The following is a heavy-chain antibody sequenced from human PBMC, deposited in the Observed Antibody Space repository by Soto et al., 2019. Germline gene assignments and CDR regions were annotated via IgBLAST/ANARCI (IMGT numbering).Heavy chain of an antibody. CDR1: GYTFTGYY. CDR3: ARDSGSNFGMDFQSEWFGP. D-gene: IGHD3-10*01. Sequence: ASVKVSCKASGYTFTGYYMHWVRQAPGQGLEWMGWINPNSGGTNYAQKFQGWVTMTRDTSISTAYMELSRLRSDDTAVYYCARDSGSNFGMDFQSEWFGPWGQGTLVTVSS. J-gene: IGHJ5*02. CDR2: INPNSGGT. V-gene: IGHV1-2*04.